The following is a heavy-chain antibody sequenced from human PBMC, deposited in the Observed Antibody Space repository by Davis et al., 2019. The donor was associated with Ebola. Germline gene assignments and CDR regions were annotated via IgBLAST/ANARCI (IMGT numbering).Heavy chain of an antibody. CDR1: GDSVPSAG. Sequence: HSQTLSLTCSISGDSVPSAGWNWIRQSPSRGLEWLGRTYYKSKWYNDYAVSVKSRITINPDTSKNQFSLQLNSVTPEDTALYYCARGWLRTGLDVWGEGTTVTVSS. J-gene: IGHJ6*04. CDR2: TYYKSKWYN. CDR3: ARGWLRTGLDV. D-gene: IGHD5-12*01. V-gene: IGHV6-1*01.